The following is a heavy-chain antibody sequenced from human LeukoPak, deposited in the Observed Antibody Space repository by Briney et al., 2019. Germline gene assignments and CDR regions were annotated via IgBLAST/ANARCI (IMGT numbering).Heavy chain of an antibody. CDR3: AMGGGLGIVDY. CDR2: ISTSGST. CDR1: GGSISSGTYY. D-gene: IGHD7-27*01. V-gene: IGHV4-61*02. Sequence: SETLSLTCTVSGGSISSGTYYWRWIPQPAGNGLEWIGRISTSGSTDYNPSLKSRVTISVDMSKNQFSLKLSSVTAADTAVYYCAMGGGLGIVDYWGQGTLVTVSS. J-gene: IGHJ4*02.